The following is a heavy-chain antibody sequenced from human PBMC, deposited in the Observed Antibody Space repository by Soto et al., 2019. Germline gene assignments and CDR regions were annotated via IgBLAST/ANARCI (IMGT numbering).Heavy chain of an antibody. CDR2: IIPMFGTT. CDR3: AEGGGGYDT. Sequence: QVQLVQSGAEVRKPGSSVKVSCKASGGAFSSSSINWVRQAPGHGLAWMGGIIPMFGTTNYAQKLQGRVTLTADESTSTAYMEMTELRSEDTSVYYCAEGGGGYDTWGQGTLVTVST. J-gene: IGHJ5*02. D-gene: IGHD3-22*01. V-gene: IGHV1-69*01. CDR1: GGAFSSSS.